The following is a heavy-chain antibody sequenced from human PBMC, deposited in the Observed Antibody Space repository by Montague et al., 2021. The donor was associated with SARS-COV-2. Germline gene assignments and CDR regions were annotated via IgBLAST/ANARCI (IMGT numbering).Heavy chain of an antibody. Sequence: SLRLSCAASGFAFDDYAMHWVRQAPGKGLEWVSGISWNSGSIGYADSVKGRFTISRDNAENSLYLEMNSLRAEDTALYYCAKERGLFDYYSGSSSGDSYYYGMDVWGQGTTVTVSS. V-gene: IGHV3-9*01. CDR1: GFAFDDYA. CDR2: ISWNSGSI. J-gene: IGHJ6*02. D-gene: IGHD3-10*01. CDR3: AKERGLFDYYSGSSSGDSYYYGMDV.